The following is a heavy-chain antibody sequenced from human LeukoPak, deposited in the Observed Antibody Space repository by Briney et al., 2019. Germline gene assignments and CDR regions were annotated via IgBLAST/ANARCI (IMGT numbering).Heavy chain of an antibody. CDR2: IIPIFGTA. Sequence: SVKVSCKASGGTFSSYAISWVRQAPGQGLEWMGGIIPIFGTANYAQKFQGRVTITTDESTSTAYMELSSLRPEDTAVYYCARGMTVTTSFDYWGQGTLVTVSS. CDR1: GGTFSSYA. J-gene: IGHJ4*02. D-gene: IGHD4-17*01. CDR3: ARGMTVTTSFDY. V-gene: IGHV1-69*05.